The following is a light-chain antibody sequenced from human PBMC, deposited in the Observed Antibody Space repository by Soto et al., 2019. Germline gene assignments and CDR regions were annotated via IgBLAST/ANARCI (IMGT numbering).Light chain of an antibody. Sequence: DIQLTQSPWSIAASGESGDISSCRASQGLSSWLAWYQQRPGKAPKLLIYAASNLQSGVPSRFSGSGSGTEFTLTIGSLQPEEFATYYCQQAYSFPVTFGQGTRLEIK. CDR3: QQAYSFPVT. CDR2: AAS. V-gene: IGKV1D-12*01. CDR1: QGLSSW. J-gene: IGKJ5*01.